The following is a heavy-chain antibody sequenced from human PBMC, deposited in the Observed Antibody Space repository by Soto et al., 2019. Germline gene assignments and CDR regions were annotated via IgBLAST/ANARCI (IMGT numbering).Heavy chain of an antibody. J-gene: IGHJ4*02. CDR3: ARDKGSSGWYVTDY. CDR2: ICSSSSYI. V-gene: IGHV3-21*01. Sequence: GGSLRLSCAASGFTFSSYSMNWVRQAPGKGLEWVSSICSSSSYIYYADSVKGRFTISRDNAKNSLYLQMNSLRAEDTAVYYCARDKGSSGWYVTDYWGQGTLVTVSS. D-gene: IGHD6-19*01. CDR1: GFTFSSYS.